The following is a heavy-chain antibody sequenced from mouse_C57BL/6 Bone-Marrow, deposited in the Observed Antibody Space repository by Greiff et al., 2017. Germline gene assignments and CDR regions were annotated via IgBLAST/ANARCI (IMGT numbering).Heavy chain of an antibody. CDR1: GYTFTDYY. J-gene: IGHJ4*01. Sequence: QVQLQQSGPELVKPGASVKISCKASGYTFTDYYINWVKQRPGQGLEWIGWIFPGSGSTYYNEKFKGKATLTVDKSSSTAYMLLSSLTSKDSAVSFCARRGAFYSKTRYYAMDYGGRGTAVTVSA. V-gene: IGHV1-75*01. D-gene: IGHD2-5*01. CDR2: IFPGSGST. CDR3: ARRGAFYSKTRYYAMDY.